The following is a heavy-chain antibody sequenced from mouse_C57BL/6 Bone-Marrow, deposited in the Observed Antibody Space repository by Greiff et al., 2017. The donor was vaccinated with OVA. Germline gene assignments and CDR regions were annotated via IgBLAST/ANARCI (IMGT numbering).Heavy chain of an antibody. CDR1: GFSLTSYG. D-gene: IGHD1-1*01. CDR2: IWRGGST. CDR3: ARPLITTVGYFDV. Sequence: VQLQQSGPGLVQPSQSLSITCTVSGFSLTSYGVHWVRQSPGKGLEWLGVIWRGGSTDYNAAFISRLSISKDNSKSQVFFKMNSLQADDTAIYYCARPLITTVGYFDVWGTGTTVTVSS. J-gene: IGHJ1*03. V-gene: IGHV2-2*01.